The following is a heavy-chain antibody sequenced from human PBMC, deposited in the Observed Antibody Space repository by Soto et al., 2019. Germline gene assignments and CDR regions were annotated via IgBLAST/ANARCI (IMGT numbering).Heavy chain of an antibody. V-gene: IGHV1-3*01. D-gene: IGHD3-9*01. CDR1: GYTFTSYA. J-gene: IGHJ6*03. CDR2: INAGNGNT. CDR3: ARDRSVLRYFDWSSKRADYYYYMDV. Sequence: ASVKVSCKASGYTFTSYAMHWVRQAPGQGLEWMGWINAGNGNTKYSQKFQGRVTITRDTSASTAYMELSSLRSEDTAVYYCARDRSVLRYFDWSSKRADYYYYMDVWGKGTTVTVSS.